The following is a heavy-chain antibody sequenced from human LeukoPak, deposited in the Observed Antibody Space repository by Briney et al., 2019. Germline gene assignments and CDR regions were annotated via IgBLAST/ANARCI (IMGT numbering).Heavy chain of an antibody. V-gene: IGHV1-2*04. CDR2: IDPSSGGT. D-gene: IGHD5/OR15-5a*01. CDR3: ARGDGVYVLGFQH. J-gene: IGHJ1*01. Sequence: ASVKVSCKASGYTFTDYYIHWVRQAPGHGLEWMGWIDPSSGGTNYAQRLQGWVTMTRDTSISTAYMELSRLTSDDTAVYFCARGDGVYVLGFQHWGQGTLVTVSS. CDR1: GYTFTDYY.